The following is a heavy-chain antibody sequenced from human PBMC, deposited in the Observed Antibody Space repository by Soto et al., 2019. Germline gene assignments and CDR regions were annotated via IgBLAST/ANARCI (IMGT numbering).Heavy chain of an antibody. J-gene: IGHJ4*02. CDR1: GGSISSYY. Sequence: SETLSLTCTVSGGSISSYYWSWIRQPPGKGLEWIGYIYYSGSTNYNPSLKSRVTISVDTSKNQFSLKLSSVTAAETAVYYCARAPGGDDYVWGSYRYTPNFDYWGQGTLVTVSS. CDR2: IYYSGST. V-gene: IGHV4-59*01. CDR3: ARAPGGDDYVWGSYRYTPNFDY. D-gene: IGHD3-16*02.